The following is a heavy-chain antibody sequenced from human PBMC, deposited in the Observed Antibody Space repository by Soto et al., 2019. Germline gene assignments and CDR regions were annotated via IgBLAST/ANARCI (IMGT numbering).Heavy chain of an antibody. CDR1: GFTFSSYS. J-gene: IGHJ4*02. D-gene: IGHD5-18*01. CDR2: ISSSSSYI. CDR3: ARDQPGYSYGYGLGY. Sequence: EVQLVESGGGLVKPGGSLRLSCAASGFTFSSYSMNWVRQAPGKGLEWGSSISSSSSYIYYADSVKGRLTISRDNAKNSLYLQMNSLRAEDTAVYYCARDQPGYSYGYGLGYWGQGTLVTVSS. V-gene: IGHV3-21*01.